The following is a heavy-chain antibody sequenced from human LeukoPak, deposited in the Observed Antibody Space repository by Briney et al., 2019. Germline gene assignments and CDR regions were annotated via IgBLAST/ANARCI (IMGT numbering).Heavy chain of an antibody. CDR3: AKVQGYCSSTSCHAEYFQH. CDR1: GFTFSSYA. V-gene: IGHV3-23*01. Sequence: GGSLRLSCAASGFTFSSYAMSWVRQAPGKGLEWVSAICGSGGSTYYADSVKGRFTISRDNSKNTLYLQMNSLRAEDTAVYYCAKVQGYCSSTSCHAEYFQHWGQGTLVTVSS. D-gene: IGHD2-2*01. J-gene: IGHJ1*01. CDR2: ICGSGGST.